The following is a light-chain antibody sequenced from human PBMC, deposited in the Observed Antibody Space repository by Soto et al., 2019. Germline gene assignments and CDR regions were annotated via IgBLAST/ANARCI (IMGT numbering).Light chain of an antibody. Sequence: EVVLTQSPVTLSLSPGERATLSCRASQSFRGLLAWYQQKPGQAPRLLIYDAYNRATGIPPRFSGSGSGTDFTLTISSREPEDSAVYYCQQRHMRPITFGQGTRLEIK. CDR3: QQRHMRPIT. CDR1: QSFRGL. V-gene: IGKV3-11*01. J-gene: IGKJ5*01. CDR2: DAY.